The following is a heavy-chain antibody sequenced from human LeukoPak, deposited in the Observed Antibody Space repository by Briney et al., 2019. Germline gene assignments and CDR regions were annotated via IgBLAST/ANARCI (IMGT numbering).Heavy chain of an antibody. Sequence: GGSLRLSCAASGFTFSSYGMHWVRQAPGKGLEWVAFIRYDGSNKYYADSVKGRFTISRDNSKNTLYLQMNSLRAEDTAVYYCAKDDTRMYYDFWSVFDYWGQGTLVTVSS. J-gene: IGHJ4*02. V-gene: IGHV3-30*02. CDR1: GFTFSSYG. D-gene: IGHD3-3*01. CDR3: AKDDTRMYYDFWSVFDY. CDR2: IRYDGSNK.